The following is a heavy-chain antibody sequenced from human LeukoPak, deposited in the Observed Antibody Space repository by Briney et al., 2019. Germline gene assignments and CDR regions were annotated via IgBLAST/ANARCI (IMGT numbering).Heavy chain of an antibody. J-gene: IGHJ5*02. CDR1: GFTFSSYW. D-gene: IGHD2-2*01. CDR2: IKQDGSEK. V-gene: IGHV3-7*01. Sequence: GGSLRLSCAASGFTFSSYWMSWVRQAPGKGLEWGANIKQDGSEKYYVGSVKGRFTISRDNAKNSLYLQMNSLRAEDTAVYYCARDDCSSISCYHNWFDPWGQGTLVTVSS. CDR3: ARDDCSSISCYHNWFDP.